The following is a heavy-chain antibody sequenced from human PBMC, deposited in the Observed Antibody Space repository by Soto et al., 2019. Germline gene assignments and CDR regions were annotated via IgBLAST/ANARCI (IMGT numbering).Heavy chain of an antibody. CDR3: ARERGTMVRGVRDYYYGMDV. V-gene: IGHV3-33*01. CDR1: GFTFSSYG. Sequence: GGSLRLSCAASGFTFSSYGMHWVRQAPGKGLEWVAVIWYDGSNKYYADSVKGRFTISRDNSKNTLYLQMNSLRAEDTAVYYCARERGTMVRGVRDYYYGMDVWGQGTTVTVSS. CDR2: IWYDGSNK. D-gene: IGHD3-10*01. J-gene: IGHJ6*02.